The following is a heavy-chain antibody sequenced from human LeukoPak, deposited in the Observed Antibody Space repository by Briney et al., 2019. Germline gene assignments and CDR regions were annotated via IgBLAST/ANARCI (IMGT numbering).Heavy chain of an antibody. V-gene: IGHV1-46*01. CDR3: VREEEGGIFDY. Sequence: ASVKVSCKASGYTFTSYYMHWVRQAPGQGLEWMGIIKPSDGTTGYAQKFQGRVTMTRDTSTSTVYMELSSLRSEDTALYYCVREEEGGIFDYWGQGTLVTVSS. CDR1: GYTFTSYY. J-gene: IGHJ4*02. D-gene: IGHD3-16*01. CDR2: IKPSDGTT.